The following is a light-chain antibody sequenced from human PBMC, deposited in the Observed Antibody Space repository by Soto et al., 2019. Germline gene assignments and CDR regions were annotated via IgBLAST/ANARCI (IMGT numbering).Light chain of an antibody. J-gene: IGKJ4*01. V-gene: IGKV2-28*01. CDR2: LAS. Sequence: DIVMTQSPLSLPVTPGEPASISCRSNQSLLHSHGYNYLDWYMQKPGHSPQLLIYLASNRASGVPVRFSGSGSVTEFILRISRVEAADVGIYYCMHALRGHRPSFGGGTKVEVK. CDR1: QSLLHSHGYNY. CDR3: MHALRGHRPS.